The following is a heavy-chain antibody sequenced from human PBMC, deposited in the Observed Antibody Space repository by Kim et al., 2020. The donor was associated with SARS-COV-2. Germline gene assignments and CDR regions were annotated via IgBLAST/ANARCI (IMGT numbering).Heavy chain of an antibody. Sequence: GGSLRLSCAVSGYSITDNYMSWVRQAPGKGLEWVSIIYSGGSTSYADSVKGQFTFSRDNSKNTIYLQMNILRAEDTAVYYCAGHYCSRGSCYFDDWGQGT. D-gene: IGHD2-15*01. V-gene: IGHV3-53*01. J-gene: IGHJ4*02. CDR3: AGHYCSRGSCYFDD. CDR2: IYSGGST. CDR1: GYSITDNY.